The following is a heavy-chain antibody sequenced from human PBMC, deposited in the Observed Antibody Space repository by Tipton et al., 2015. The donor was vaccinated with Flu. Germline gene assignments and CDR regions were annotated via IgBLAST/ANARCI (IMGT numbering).Heavy chain of an antibody. CDR1: GFTFSSYV. CDR2: INQDGSVK. Sequence: SLRLSCAPSGFTFSSYVMSWVRQAPGKGLEWVANINQDGSVKYYVDSVKGRFTISRDNAKNSLYLQMNSLRAEDTAVYYCARAIAGADSLWGQGTLVTVSS. J-gene: IGHJ4*02. D-gene: IGHD3-16*01. V-gene: IGHV3-7*01. CDR3: ARAIAGADSL.